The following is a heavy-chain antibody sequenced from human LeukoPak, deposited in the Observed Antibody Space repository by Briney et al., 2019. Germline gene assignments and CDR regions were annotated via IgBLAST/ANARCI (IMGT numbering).Heavy chain of an antibody. CDR3: ARVYHVFWSGYLIH. CDR2: IRYDGSNK. V-gene: IGHV3-30*02. Sequence: GGSLRLSCAASGFTFSSYGMHWVRQAPGKGLEWVAFIRYDGSNKYYADSVKGRFTISRDNSKNTLYLQMNSLRAEDTALYYCARVYHVFWSGYLIHRGQGTLVTVSS. D-gene: IGHD3-3*01. CDR1: GFTFSSYG. J-gene: IGHJ4*02.